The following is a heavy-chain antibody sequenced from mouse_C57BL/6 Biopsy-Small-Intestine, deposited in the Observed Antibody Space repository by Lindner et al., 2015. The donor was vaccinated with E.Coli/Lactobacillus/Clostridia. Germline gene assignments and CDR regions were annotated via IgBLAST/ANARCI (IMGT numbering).Heavy chain of an antibody. CDR2: IIPLIDMA. J-gene: IGHJ2*01. Sequence: SVKVSCKTSGGPFSRYTFSWVRQAPGQGLEWMGRIIPLIDMAEYAQKFQGRVTISADESTGTAYMEVSSLRSDDTAVYYCATADESSLWHYFAFWGQGTLVTVSS. V-gene: IGHV1-74*01. CDR1: GGPFSRYT. CDR3: ATADESSLWHYFAF.